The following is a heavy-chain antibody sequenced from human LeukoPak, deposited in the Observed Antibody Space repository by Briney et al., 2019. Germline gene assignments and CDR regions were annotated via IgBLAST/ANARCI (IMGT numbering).Heavy chain of an antibody. CDR3: ATGGSEYRSDWFDS. CDR1: GFTFSSYA. Sequence: QTGGSLRLSCAASGFTFSSYAMSWVRQAPGKGLEWVSGISGSGDNTYYADSVKGRFTISRDNSKNTLYVQVDSLGTEDTAVYYCATGGSEYRSDWFDSWDQGTLVNVAS. V-gene: IGHV3-23*01. J-gene: IGHJ5*01. CDR2: ISGSGDNT. D-gene: IGHD5-18*01.